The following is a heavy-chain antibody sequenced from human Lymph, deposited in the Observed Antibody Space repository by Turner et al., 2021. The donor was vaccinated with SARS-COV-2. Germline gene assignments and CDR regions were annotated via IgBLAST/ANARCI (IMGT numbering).Heavy chain of an antibody. CDR2: KSNDGSNK. CDR1: GFTFSSYA. D-gene: IGHD6-19*01. J-gene: IGHJ2*01. V-gene: IGHV3-30-3*01. Sequence: VQLVESGGGVVQPGRSLRHSCAASGFTFSSYAMHWVRQAAGKGLEWVAVKSNDGSNKYYADSVKGRFTISRDNSKNTLYLQMISLGAEDTAVYYCARVGMAVAGMDWYFDLWGRGTLVTVSS. CDR3: ARVGMAVAGMDWYFDL.